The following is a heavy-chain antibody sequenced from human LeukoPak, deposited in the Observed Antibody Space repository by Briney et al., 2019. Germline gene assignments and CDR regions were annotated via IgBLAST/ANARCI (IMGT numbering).Heavy chain of an antibody. CDR1: GGTFSSYA. D-gene: IGHD7-27*01. J-gene: IGHJ6*02. CDR2: IIPIFGTA. V-gene: IGHV1-69*13. CDR3: ARKGTGLGGYYYYGMDV. Sequence: GASVKVSCKASGGTFSSYAISWVRQAPGQGLEWMGGIIPIFGTANYAQKFQGRVTITADESTSTAYMELSSLRSEDTAVYYCARKGTGLGGYYYYGMDVWGQGTTVTVSS.